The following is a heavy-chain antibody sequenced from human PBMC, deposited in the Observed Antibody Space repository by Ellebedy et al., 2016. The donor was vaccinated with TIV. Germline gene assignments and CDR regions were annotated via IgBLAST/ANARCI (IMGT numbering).Heavy chain of an antibody. Sequence: PGGSLRLSCAASGFTFSSYAMSWVRQAPGKGLEWVSAISGSGGSTYYADSVKGRFTISRDNSKNTLYLQMNSLRAEDTAVYYCAKASTYYYDSSGYYSWNYYYYGMDVWGQGTTVTVSS. CDR2: ISGSGGST. CDR3: AKASTYYYDSSGYYSWNYYYYGMDV. D-gene: IGHD3-22*01. CDR1: GFTFSSYA. V-gene: IGHV3-23*01. J-gene: IGHJ6*02.